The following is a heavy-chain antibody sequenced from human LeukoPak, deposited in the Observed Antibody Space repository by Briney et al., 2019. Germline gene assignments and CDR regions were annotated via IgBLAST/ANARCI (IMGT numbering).Heavy chain of an antibody. CDR3: ARDVTISGNNWFDP. Sequence: GRSLRLPCAASGFTFSSYGIHWVRQAPGKGLEWVAFISYDGSDKSYADSVMGRFTISRDNSKNMLYLQMSSLRAEDTAVFYCARDVTISGNNWFDPWGQGTLVTVSS. V-gene: IGHV3-33*01. CDR1: GFTFSSYG. D-gene: IGHD5-24*01. CDR2: ISYDGSDK. J-gene: IGHJ5*02.